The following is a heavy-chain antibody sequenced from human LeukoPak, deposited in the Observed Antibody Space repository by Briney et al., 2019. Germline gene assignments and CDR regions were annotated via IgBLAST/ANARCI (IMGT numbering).Heavy chain of an antibody. CDR1: GFTFSSYG. Sequence: QPGGSLRLSCAASGFTFSSYGMHWVRQAPGKGLEWVAFIRNDGSNKYYADSVKGRFTISRDNSKNTLYLQMNSLRAEDTAVYYCAKEYSSGWYRHAFDIWGQGTMVTVSS. D-gene: IGHD6-19*01. J-gene: IGHJ3*02. CDR2: IRNDGSNK. V-gene: IGHV3-30*02. CDR3: AKEYSSGWYRHAFDI.